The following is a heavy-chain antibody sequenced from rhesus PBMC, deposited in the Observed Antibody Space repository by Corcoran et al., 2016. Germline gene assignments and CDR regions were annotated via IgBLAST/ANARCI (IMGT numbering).Heavy chain of an antibody. Sequence: EVQLVESGGGLVQPGGSLRLSCAASGFTFSSSAMHWVRQASGKGMGWFGSNKSKTHNDKKGCVAWVKGRFTIYRDDSKNTAYVQMNSLKTEDTAVYYCTTSGGYYTLLDVWGRGVLVTVSS. V-gene: IGHV3-118*01. D-gene: IGHD3-28*01. J-gene: IGHJ5-2*02. CDR1: GFTFSSSA. CDR3: TTSGGYYTLLDV. CDR2: NKSKTHNDKK.